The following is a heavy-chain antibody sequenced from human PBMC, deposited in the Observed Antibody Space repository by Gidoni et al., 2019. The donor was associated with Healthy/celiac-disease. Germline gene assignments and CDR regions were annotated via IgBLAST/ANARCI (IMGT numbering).Heavy chain of an antibody. J-gene: IGHJ3*02. CDR3: AREDYYDSSGLLGAFDI. V-gene: IGHV3-30-3*01. Sequence: QVQLVESGGGVVQPGRSLRLSCAASGFTSSSYAMHWVRQAPGKGLEWVAVIVYEGSNKYYADSVKGRFTISRDNSKNTLYLQMNSLRAEDTAVYYCAREDYYDSSGLLGAFDIWGQGTMVTVSS. D-gene: IGHD3-22*01. CDR1: GFTSSSYA. CDR2: IVYEGSNK.